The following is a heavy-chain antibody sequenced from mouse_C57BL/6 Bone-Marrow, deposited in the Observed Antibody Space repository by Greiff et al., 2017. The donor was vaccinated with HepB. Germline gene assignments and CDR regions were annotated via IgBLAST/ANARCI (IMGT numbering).Heavy chain of an antibody. CDR1: GYTFTSYW. D-gene: IGHD2-3*01. CDR3: ARTSGWFCYFDY. J-gene: IGHJ2*01. CDR2: IDPSDSYT. Sequence: QVQLQQPGAELVKPGASVKLSCKASGYTFTSYWMQWVKQRPGQGLEWIGEIDPSDSYTNYNQKFKGKATLTVDTSSSTAYMQLSSLTSEDSAVYYCARTSGWFCYFDYWGQGTTLTVSS. V-gene: IGHV1-50*01.